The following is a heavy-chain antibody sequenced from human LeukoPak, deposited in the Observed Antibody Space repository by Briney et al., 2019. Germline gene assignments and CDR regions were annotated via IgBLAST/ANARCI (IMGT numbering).Heavy chain of an antibody. J-gene: IGHJ4*02. CDR1: GGSFSGYY. CDR2: INHSGST. Sequence: SETLSLTCAVYGGSFSGYYWSWIRQPPGKGLEWIGEINHSGSTNYNPSLKSRVTISVDTSKNQFSLKLSSVTAADTAVYYCASHSGSYLNWGQGTLVTVSS. CDR3: ASHSGSYLN. D-gene: IGHD3-10*01. V-gene: IGHV4-34*01.